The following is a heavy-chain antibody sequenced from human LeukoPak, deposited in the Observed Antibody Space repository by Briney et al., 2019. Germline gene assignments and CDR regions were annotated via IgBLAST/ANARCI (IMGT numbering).Heavy chain of an antibody. CDR2: FDPEDGET. D-gene: IGHD1-20*01. Sequence: ASVKVSCKVSGYTLTELSMHWVRQAPGKGLEWMGGFDPEDGETIYAQKFQGRVTMTEDTSTDTAYMELSSLRSEDTAVYYCATVGYDNCGSMRLDYWGQGTLVTVSS. CDR1: GYTLTELS. V-gene: IGHV1-24*01. CDR3: ATVGYDNCGSMRLDY. J-gene: IGHJ4*02.